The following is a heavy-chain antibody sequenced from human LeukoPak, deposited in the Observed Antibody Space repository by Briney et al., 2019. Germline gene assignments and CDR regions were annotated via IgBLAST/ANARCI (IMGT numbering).Heavy chain of an antibody. CDR1: GDSLSSYY. Sequence: SETLPLTCTLSGDSLSSYYWSWIRQPPGKGLEWIGFIYYSGSTNYNPSLKSRGTISVGTSNSQFSLRLRSVTAADTAVYYCARHLRGYSYGPFDSWGQGALVTVSS. D-gene: IGHD5-18*01. J-gene: IGHJ4*02. CDR2: IYYSGST. CDR3: ARHLRGYSYGPFDS. V-gene: IGHV4-59*08.